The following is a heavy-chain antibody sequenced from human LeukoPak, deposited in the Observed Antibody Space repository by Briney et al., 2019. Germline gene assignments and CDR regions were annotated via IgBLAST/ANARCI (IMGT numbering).Heavy chain of an antibody. CDR1: GFTFSSYW. V-gene: IGHV3-20*04. CDR2: INWNGGST. D-gene: IGHD1-20*01. CDR3: ASYVTATYAFDI. Sequence: GGSLRLSCAASGFTFSSYWMHWVRQAPGKGLEWVSGINWNGGSTGYADSVKGRFTISRDNAKNSLYLQMNSLRAEDTALYYCASYVTATYAFDIWGQGTMVTVSS. J-gene: IGHJ3*02.